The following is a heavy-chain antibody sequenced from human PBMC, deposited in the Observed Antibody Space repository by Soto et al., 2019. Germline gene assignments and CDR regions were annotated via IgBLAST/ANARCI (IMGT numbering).Heavy chain of an antibody. Sequence: PGGSLRLSCAASGFTFNNYWIHWVRQAPGKGLVWVSRVNGDGSSTNYADSVMGRFTISRDNAKNTLYLQMNSLRAEDTAIYYFAKRPRALLTIDYWCEGILVTLSS. CDR3: AKRPRALLTIDY. CDR1: GFTFNNYW. V-gene: IGHV3-74*01. D-gene: IGHD1-26*01. CDR2: VNGDGSST. J-gene: IGHJ4*02.